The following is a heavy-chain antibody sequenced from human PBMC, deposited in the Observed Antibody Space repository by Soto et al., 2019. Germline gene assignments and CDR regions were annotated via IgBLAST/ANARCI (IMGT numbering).Heavy chain of an antibody. D-gene: IGHD3-22*01. CDR3: ARVESSGYYDWFDP. Sequence: EVQLVESGGGLVQPGGSLRLSCAASGFTFSSNWMHWVRQAPGKGLVWVSRINSDGSSISYADSVKGRFTISRDNAKNTLYLQMNSLRAEYTAVYYCARVESSGYYDWFDPWGQGTLVTVSS. CDR1: GFTFSSNW. J-gene: IGHJ5*02. CDR2: INSDGSSI. V-gene: IGHV3-74*01.